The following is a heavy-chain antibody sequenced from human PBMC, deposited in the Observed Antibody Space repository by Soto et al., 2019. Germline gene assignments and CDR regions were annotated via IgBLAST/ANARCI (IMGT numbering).Heavy chain of an antibody. CDR3: ALLWGELLLHSVDS. V-gene: IGHV1-69*12. CDR1: GGTFSSYA. Sequence: QVQLVQSGAEVKKPGSSVKVSCKASGGTFSSYAISWVRQAPGQGLEWMGGIIPIFGTANYAQKVQGRVPTPADESTSTAYLELSSLRSDDTAVYYCALLWGELLLHSVDSWGQGTLVTVSS. J-gene: IGHJ4*02. D-gene: IGHD1-26*01. CDR2: IIPIFGTA.